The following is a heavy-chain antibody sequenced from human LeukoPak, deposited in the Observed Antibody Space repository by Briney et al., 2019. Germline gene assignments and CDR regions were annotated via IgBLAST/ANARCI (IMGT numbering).Heavy chain of an antibody. CDR1: GGSISSSSYY. J-gene: IGHJ6*03. CDR3: ARGTSGSGWYGYYYYMDV. D-gene: IGHD6-19*01. CDR2: IYYSGST. V-gene: IGHV4-39*01. Sequence: PSETLSLTCTVSGGSISSSSYYWGWIRQPPGTGLEWIGSIYYSGSTYYNPSLKSRVTISVDTSKNQFSLKLSSVTAADTAVYYCARGTSGSGWYGYYYYMDVWGKGTTVTISS.